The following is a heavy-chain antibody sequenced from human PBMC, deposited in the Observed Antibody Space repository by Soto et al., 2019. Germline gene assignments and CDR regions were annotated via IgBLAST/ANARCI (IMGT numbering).Heavy chain of an antibody. CDR1: GFTFDDYA. CDR3: ATPPKPPGLEPIDY. CDR2: ISGSGGST. D-gene: IGHD1-1*01. Sequence: EVQLVESGGGLVQPGRSLRLSCAASGFTFDDYAMHWVRQAPGKGLEWVSGISGSGGSTYYADSVKGRFTISRDNSKNTLYLQMNSLRAEDTAVYYCATPPKPPGLEPIDYWGQGTLVTVSS. J-gene: IGHJ4*02. V-gene: IGHV3-23*04.